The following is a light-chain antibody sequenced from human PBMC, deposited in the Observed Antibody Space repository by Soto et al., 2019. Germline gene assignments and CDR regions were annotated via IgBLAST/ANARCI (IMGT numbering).Light chain of an antibody. CDR2: KAS. J-gene: IGKJ1*01. CDR1: QTISSW. V-gene: IGKV1-5*03. Sequence: IQMTQSPSTLSGSVGDRVTMTCRASQTISSWLAWYQQKPGKAPKLLIYKASTLKSGVPSRFSGSGSGTEFTLTISSLQPDDFATYYCQQYNSYSEAFGQGTMVDIK. CDR3: QQYNSYSEA.